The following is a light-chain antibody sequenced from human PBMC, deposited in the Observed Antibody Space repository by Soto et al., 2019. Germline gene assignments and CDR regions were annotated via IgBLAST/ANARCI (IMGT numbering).Light chain of an antibody. Sequence: DIQMTQSPSSLSASVGERVTITCRASQSISSWFAWYQQKPGKAPKLLIYKASTLKSGVPSRFSGSGSGTEFTLTISSLQPDDFATYYCQHYNSYSEAFGQGTKVDI. CDR2: KAS. CDR1: QSISSW. J-gene: IGKJ1*01. V-gene: IGKV1-5*03. CDR3: QHYNSYSEA.